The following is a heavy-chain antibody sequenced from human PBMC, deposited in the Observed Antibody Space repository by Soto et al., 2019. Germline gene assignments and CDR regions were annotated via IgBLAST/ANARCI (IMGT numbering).Heavy chain of an antibody. CDR3: ARDKGYCSGGSRPKLAY. D-gene: IGHD2-15*01. CDR2: IKQEESEK. Sequence: GGSLRLSCAASGFTFSSYWMSWVRQAPGKGLEWVDNIKQEESEKDDVDSVKGRFTIARDNAKNSLYLQMNNLRAEDTAVYYCARDKGYCSGGSRPKLAYWGQGTLVTVSS. V-gene: IGHV3-7*01. CDR1: GFTFSSYW. J-gene: IGHJ4*02.